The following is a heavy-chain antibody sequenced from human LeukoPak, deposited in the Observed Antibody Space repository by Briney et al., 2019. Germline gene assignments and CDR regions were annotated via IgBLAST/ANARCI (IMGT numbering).Heavy chain of an antibody. CDR2: ISGSGSTT. D-gene: IGHD3-10*01. CDR1: RFTFSNFA. V-gene: IGHV3-23*01. CDR3: AKVGDYDGSGKYSNFDY. Sequence: GGSLRLSCAASRFTFSNFAMSWVRQAPGEGLEWVSAISGSGSTTYYADSVKGRFTIPRDNSNNTLYLQMSSLRAEHTAVYYCAKVGDYDGSGKYSNFDYWGQGTLVTVSS. J-gene: IGHJ4*02.